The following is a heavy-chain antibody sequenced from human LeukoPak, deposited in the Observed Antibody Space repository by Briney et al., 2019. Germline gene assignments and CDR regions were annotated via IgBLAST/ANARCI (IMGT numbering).Heavy chain of an antibody. CDR1: GFTFSSYA. V-gene: IGHV3-23*01. CDR2: ISGSGGST. J-gene: IGHJ4*02. D-gene: IGHD3-22*01. Sequence: GGSLRLSCAASGFTFSSYAMSWVRQAPGKGLEWVSAISGSGGSTYYADSVKGRFTISRDNSKNTLYLQMNSLRAEDTAVYYCAKQTMPGIVVVITTFDYWAREPWSPSPQ. CDR3: AKQTMPGIVVVITTFDY.